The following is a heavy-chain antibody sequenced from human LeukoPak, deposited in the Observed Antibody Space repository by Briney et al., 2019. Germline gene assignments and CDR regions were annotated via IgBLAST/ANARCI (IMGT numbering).Heavy chain of an antibody. Sequence: GGSLRLSCAASGFTFSDYYMSWIRQAPGKGLEWVSYISSSGSTIYYADSVKGRFTISRDNAKNSLYLQMNSLSAEDTAVYYCAREPSGTGYYDSSGYYPSLYFQHWGQGTLVTVSS. CDR2: ISSSGSTI. D-gene: IGHD3-22*01. V-gene: IGHV3-11*04. J-gene: IGHJ1*01. CDR1: GFTFSDYY. CDR3: AREPSGTGYYDSSGYYPSLYFQH.